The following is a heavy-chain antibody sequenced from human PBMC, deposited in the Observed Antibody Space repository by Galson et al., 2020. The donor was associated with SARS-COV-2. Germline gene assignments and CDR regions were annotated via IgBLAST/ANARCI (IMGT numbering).Heavy chain of an antibody. CDR1: GFHINGRF. CDR3: VRGGRGSYHGHYYYMDV. J-gene: IGHJ6*03. CDR2: VYHDGRT. Sequence: WGSLRLSCVASGFHINGRFMSWVRQPPGRGLEWVAIVYHDGRTDYTDSVKGRFTVSRDISRNTLSLQMNTLRVEDTALYYCVRGGRGSYHGHYYYMDVWGKGTTVTVSS. V-gene: IGHV3-53*01. D-gene: IGHD1-26*01.